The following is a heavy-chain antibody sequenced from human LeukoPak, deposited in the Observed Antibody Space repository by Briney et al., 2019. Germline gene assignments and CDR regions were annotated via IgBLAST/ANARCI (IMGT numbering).Heavy chain of an antibody. CDR1: GGSFSGYY. J-gene: IGHJ3*02. V-gene: IGHV4-34*01. Sequence: SETLCLTCAVYGGSFSGYYWSWIRQPPGKGLEWIGEINHSGSTNYNPSLKSRVTISVDTSKNQFSLKLSSVTAADTAVYYCARAPYGDYDSAFDIWGQGTMVTVSS. D-gene: IGHD4-17*01. CDR3: ARAPYGDYDSAFDI. CDR2: INHSGST.